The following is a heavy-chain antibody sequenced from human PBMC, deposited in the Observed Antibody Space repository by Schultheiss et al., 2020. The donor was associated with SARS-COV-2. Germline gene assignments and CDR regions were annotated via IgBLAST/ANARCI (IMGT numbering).Heavy chain of an antibody. CDR3: ARDSPAVVGAAAGLGVDY. J-gene: IGHJ4*02. CDR2: INPNSGGT. D-gene: IGHD6-13*01. CDR1: GYTFITYG. V-gene: IGHV1-2*02. Sequence: ASVKVSCKASGYTFITYGITWVRQAPGQGLEWMGWINPNSGGTNYAQKFQGRVTMTRDTSISTAYMELSRLRSDDTAVYYCARDSPAVVGAAAGLGVDYWGQGTLVTVSS.